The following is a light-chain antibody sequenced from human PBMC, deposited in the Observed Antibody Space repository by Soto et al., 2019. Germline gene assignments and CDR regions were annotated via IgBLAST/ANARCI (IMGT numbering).Light chain of an antibody. CDR2: DAS. Sequence: EVVLTQSPASLSLSPGDRATLSCRADQSVSDYLAWYQQKPGQPPRLLFFDASSRATGVPLRFSAGGSGTDFTLIISSLQPEDFAVYYCQQRVNWPPTFGGGTKVEI. CDR3: QQRVNWPPT. V-gene: IGKV3-11*01. J-gene: IGKJ4*01. CDR1: QSVSDY.